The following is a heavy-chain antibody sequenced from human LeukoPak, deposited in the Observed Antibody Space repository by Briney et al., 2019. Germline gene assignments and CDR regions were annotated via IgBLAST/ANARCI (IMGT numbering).Heavy chain of an antibody. CDR1: GYTFSNYV. D-gene: IGHD1-14*01. CDR2: ISVYNDNA. J-gene: IGHJ4*02. CDR3: ARSGPKDWALDY. V-gene: IGHV1-18*01. Sequence: ASVKVSCQASGYTFSNYVLTWVRQAPGQGLEWMGWISVYNDNAIYAQKFGGRVTMTTDTSTSTGYMELRSLRFDDTAVYYCARSGPKDWALDYWGRGTLVSVSS.